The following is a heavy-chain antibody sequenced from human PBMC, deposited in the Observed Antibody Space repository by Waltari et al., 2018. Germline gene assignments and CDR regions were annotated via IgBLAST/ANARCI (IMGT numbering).Heavy chain of an antibody. D-gene: IGHD5-12*01. J-gene: IGHJ4*02. V-gene: IGHV3-7*01. Sequence: EVQLVESGGGLVQPGGSLRLSCAASGFNWIRQAPGKGLEWVANINRDGSRESYVDSVNGRFTISRDNAKNSVFLQMNSLRVEDTAVYYCEGSWTWGQGTLVTVSS. CDR1: GFN. CDR2: INRDGSRE. CDR3: EGSWT.